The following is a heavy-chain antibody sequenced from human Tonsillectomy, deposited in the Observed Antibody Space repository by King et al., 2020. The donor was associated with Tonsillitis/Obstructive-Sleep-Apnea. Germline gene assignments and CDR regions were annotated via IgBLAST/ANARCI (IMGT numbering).Heavy chain of an antibody. CDR3: AKAPSDTSMADYYYYMDL. V-gene: IGHV3-23*04. Sequence: VQLVESGGGLVQPGGSLRLSCAASGFTFSSYAMSWVRQAPGKGLEWVSAISGSGGSTYYADSVKGRFTISRDNSKNTLYLQMSSLRAEDTAVYYCAKAPSDTSMADYYYYMDLWGKGTTVTVSS. D-gene: IGHD5-18*01. CDR2: ISGSGGST. CDR1: GFTFSSYA. J-gene: IGHJ6*03.